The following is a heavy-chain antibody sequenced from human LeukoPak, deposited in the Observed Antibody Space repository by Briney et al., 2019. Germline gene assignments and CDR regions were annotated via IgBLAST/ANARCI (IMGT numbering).Heavy chain of an antibody. Sequence: SETLSLTWAVYGGSFSGYYWSWNRQPPGKGLEWIGEINHSGSTNYNPSLKSRVTISVDTSKNQFSLKLSSVTAADTAVYYCASGYCSGGSCYGYWYFDLWGRGTLVTVSS. D-gene: IGHD2-15*01. CDR3: ASGYCSGGSCYGYWYFDL. J-gene: IGHJ2*01. CDR2: INHSGST. CDR1: GGSFSGYY. V-gene: IGHV4-34*01.